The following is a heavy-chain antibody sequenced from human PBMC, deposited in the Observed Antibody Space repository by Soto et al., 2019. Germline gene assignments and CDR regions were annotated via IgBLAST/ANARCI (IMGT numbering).Heavy chain of an antibody. Sequence: ASVRAYCKASGYTVTSYAMHWARQATGQRLEWMGWISAGNGNTNYARKLQGRVTMTTDTSTSTAYMELRSLRSDDTAVYYCARDGALGESYYYYGMDVWGQGTTVTV. CDR1: GYTVTSYA. V-gene: IGHV1-18*01. CDR2: ISAGNGNT. J-gene: IGHJ6*02. D-gene: IGHD3-16*01. CDR3: ARDGALGESYYYYGMDV.